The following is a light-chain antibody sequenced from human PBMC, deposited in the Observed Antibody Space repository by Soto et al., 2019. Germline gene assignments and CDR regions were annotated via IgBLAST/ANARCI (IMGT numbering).Light chain of an antibody. J-gene: IGLJ2*01. Sequence: QSALTQPASVSWSPGQSITISCTGTSSNVGGYNYVSWYQQHPGKAPKLMIYDVTNRPSGVSNRFSGSKSGNTASLTISGLQAEDEADYYCSSYTSSSTPVVFGGGTKLTVL. CDR2: DVT. V-gene: IGLV2-14*01. CDR1: SSNVGGYNY. CDR3: SSYTSSSTPVV.